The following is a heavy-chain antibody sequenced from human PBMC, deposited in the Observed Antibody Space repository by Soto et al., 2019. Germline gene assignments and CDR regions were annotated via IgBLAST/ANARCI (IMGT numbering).Heavy chain of an antibody. Sequence: QLQLQESGPGLVKPSETLSLTCTVSGGSISSSSYYWGWIRQPPGKGLEWIGSIYNSGLTYYNPSLKSRVPISLDKPKSQFSLKLNSVTAADTAVYYCARLEGLATISYSFDHWGQGTLVTVSS. CDR3: ARLEGLATISYSFDH. D-gene: IGHD3-9*01. V-gene: IGHV4-39*01. CDR2: IYNSGLT. CDR1: GGSISSSSYY. J-gene: IGHJ4*02.